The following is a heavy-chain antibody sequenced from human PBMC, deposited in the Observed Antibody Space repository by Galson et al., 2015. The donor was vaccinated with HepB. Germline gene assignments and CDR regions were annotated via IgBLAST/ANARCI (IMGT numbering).Heavy chain of an antibody. D-gene: IGHD1-1*01. CDR2: INQDGSEK. CDR1: GFTFSSYP. CDR3: ATTPRPATAY. V-gene: IGHV3-7*01. Sequence: SLRLSCAASGFTFSSYPMNWVRQAPGKGLEWVATINQDGSEKYYVDSVKGRFTISRDNGKNSVYLQMNSLRAEDMAVYYCATTPRPATAYWGQGTLVTVSS. J-gene: IGHJ4*02.